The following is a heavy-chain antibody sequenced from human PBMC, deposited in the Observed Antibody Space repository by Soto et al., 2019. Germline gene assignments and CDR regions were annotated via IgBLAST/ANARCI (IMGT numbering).Heavy chain of an antibody. Sequence: ASVKVSCTASGYTFTSYDINWVRQATGQGLEWMGWMNPNSGNTGYAQKFQGRVTITRDTSASTAYMELSSLRSEDTAVYYCARAVGGPTSNLDYWGQGTLVTVSS. CDR2: MNPNSGNT. D-gene: IGHD3-16*01. CDR3: ARAVGGPTSNLDY. J-gene: IGHJ4*02. CDR1: GYTFTSYD. V-gene: IGHV1-8*01.